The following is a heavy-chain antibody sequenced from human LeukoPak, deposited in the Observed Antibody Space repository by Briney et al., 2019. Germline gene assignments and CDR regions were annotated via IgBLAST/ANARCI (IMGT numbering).Heavy chain of an antibody. Sequence: GGSLRLSCAASGFTFSSYGMSWLRQAPGKGLEWVSSISGSGGNTYYANSVKGRFTISRDNSKNTLFLHMNSLRAEDTAVYYCAKALGGYHFDYWGQGTLVTVSS. CDR2: ISGSGGNT. D-gene: IGHD3-16*01. CDR3: AKALGGYHFDY. J-gene: IGHJ4*02. V-gene: IGHV3-23*01. CDR1: GFTFSSYG.